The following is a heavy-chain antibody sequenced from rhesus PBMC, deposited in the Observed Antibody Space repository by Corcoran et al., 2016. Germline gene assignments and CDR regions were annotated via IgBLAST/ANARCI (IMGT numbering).Heavy chain of an antibody. V-gene: IGHV1-111*02. CDR3: ATAVSLDV. Sequence: EVQLVQSGAEVKKPGAYVKITCKASGYTVPDYYLNWVRLAPGKGIEWVRRVDPEDGEARHAQKCQDRVTIPAKTSTDTAYMELSSLRSEDTAVYYCATAVSLDVWGRGVLVTVSS. CDR1: GYTVPDYY. D-gene: IGHD6-37*01. CDR2: VDPEDGEA. J-gene: IGHJ5-2*02.